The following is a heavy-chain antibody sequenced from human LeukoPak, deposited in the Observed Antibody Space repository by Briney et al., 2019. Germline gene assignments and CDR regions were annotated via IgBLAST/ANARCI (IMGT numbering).Heavy chain of an antibody. Sequence: ASVNVSCKASGYTFTSYGISWVRQAPGQELDWMGWISAYNGNTNYAHKLQGRVTMTTDTSTSTGYMERRSLRSDHTAVYYCAREGDCGGDWYPEYFQHWGQGTLVTVSS. J-gene: IGHJ1*01. CDR2: ISAYNGNT. CDR3: AREGDCGGDWYPEYFQH. D-gene: IGHD2-21*02. CDR1: GYTFTSYG. V-gene: IGHV1-18*01.